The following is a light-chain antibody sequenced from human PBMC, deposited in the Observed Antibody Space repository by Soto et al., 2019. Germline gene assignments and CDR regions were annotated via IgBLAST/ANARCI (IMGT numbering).Light chain of an antibody. CDR1: SSDGGGYNY. V-gene: IGLV2-14*01. Sequence: QSALTPPDSVSGSPGQSITISCTGTSSDGGGYNYVSWYQQHPGKAPKLMIYEVSNRPSGVSNRFSGSKSGNTASLTISGLQAEDEADYYCSSYTSSSTLYVVGTGTKLTVL. J-gene: IGLJ1*01. CDR2: EVS. CDR3: SSYTSSSTLYV.